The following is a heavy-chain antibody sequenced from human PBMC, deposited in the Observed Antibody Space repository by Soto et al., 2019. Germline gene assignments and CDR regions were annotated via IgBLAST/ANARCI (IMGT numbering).Heavy chain of an antibody. CDR2: LNPNGGST. Sequence: QVHLVQPGAEVKKPGASVKLSCKASGYIFTNFYIHWVRQAPGQGLEWIGILNPNGGSTNYAQNFQGRVTMTRDTSTSTVYMDLSSLRAEDTAVYYCTRGLASGDYWGQGTLITVSS. CDR3: TRGLASGDY. V-gene: IGHV1-46*03. J-gene: IGHJ4*02. CDR1: GYIFTNFY. D-gene: IGHD6-6*01.